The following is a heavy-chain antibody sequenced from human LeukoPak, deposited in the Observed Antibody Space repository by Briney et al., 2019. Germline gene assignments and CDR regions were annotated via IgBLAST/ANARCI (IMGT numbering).Heavy chain of an antibody. CDR2: IYHSGST. CDR3: ARDAGDYVGAFDI. Sequence: SQTLSLTCTVSGGSISSGGYYWSWIRQPPGKGLEWIGYIYHSGSTYYNPSLKSRVTISVDRSKNQFSLKLSSVTAADTAVYYCARDAGDYVGAFDIWGQGTMVTVSS. J-gene: IGHJ3*02. V-gene: IGHV4-30-2*01. CDR1: GGSISSGGYY. D-gene: IGHD4-17*01.